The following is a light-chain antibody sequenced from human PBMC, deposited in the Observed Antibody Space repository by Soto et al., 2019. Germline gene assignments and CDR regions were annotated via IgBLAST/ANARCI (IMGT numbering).Light chain of an antibody. Sequence: ALTQPASVAGSPGQSITISCSGTSSDVGTTYNYVSWYQQHPGKAPKLIIYEVSNRPSGVSDRFSGSKSGNTASLTISGLQAEDEADYYCNSYTTTTTYVFGTGTKV. CDR1: SSDVGTTYNY. CDR2: EVS. CDR3: NSYTTTTTYV. J-gene: IGLJ1*01. V-gene: IGLV2-14*01.